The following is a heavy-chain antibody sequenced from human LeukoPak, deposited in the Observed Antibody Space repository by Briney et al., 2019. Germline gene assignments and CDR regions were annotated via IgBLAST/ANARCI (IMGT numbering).Heavy chain of an antibody. CDR2: ISSGGSAI. CDR1: GFTFRSYS. D-gene: IGHD6-13*01. V-gene: IGHV3-48*02. J-gene: IGHJ4*02. Sequence: GGSLRLSCAASGFTFRSYSMNWVRQAPGKGLKWVSYISSGGSAIYYAGSVKGRFTISKDNAKNSLYLQMNSLRDEDTAVYYCARASYSSSLAHFDYWGRGTLVTVSS. CDR3: ARASYSSSLAHFDY.